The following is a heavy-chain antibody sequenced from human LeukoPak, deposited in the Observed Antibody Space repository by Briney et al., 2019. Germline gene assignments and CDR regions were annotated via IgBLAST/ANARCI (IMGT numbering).Heavy chain of an antibody. Sequence: SETLSLTCTVSGGSISSYYWSWIRQPPGKGLEWIGYIYYSGSTNYNPSLKSRVTISVDTSKNQFSLKLSSVTAADTAVYYCARGPLRWELLMDYWGQGPWSPSPQ. CDR3: ARGPLRWELLMDY. D-gene: IGHD1-26*01. CDR1: GGSISSYY. J-gene: IGHJ4*02. CDR2: IYYSGST. V-gene: IGHV4-59*01.